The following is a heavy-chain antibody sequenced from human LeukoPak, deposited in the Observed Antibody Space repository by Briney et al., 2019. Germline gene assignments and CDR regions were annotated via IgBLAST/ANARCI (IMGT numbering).Heavy chain of an antibody. CDR2: INPNSGGT. CDR1: GYTFTGYY. CDR3: ARTVRGGRYYYYYYMDV. J-gene: IGHJ6*03. Sequence: ASVKVSCKASGYTFTGYYMHWVRQAPGQGLEWMGWINPNSGGTNYAQKFQGRVTMTRDTSISTAYMELSRLRFDDTAVYYCARTVRGGRYYYYYYMDVWGKGTTVTISS. D-gene: IGHD3-10*01. V-gene: IGHV1-2*02.